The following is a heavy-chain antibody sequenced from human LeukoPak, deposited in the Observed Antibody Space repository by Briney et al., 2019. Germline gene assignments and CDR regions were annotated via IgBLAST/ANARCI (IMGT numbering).Heavy chain of an antibody. CDR2: INTDGSGI. D-gene: IGHD2-15*01. J-gene: IGHJ4*02. CDR1: GFIFSNYW. V-gene: IGHV3-74*01. CDR3: VRSGYCSGGICFGGDC. Sequence: PGGSLRLSCVASGFIFSNYWMHWVRQAPGRGLVWVSRINTDGSGIVYADSVKGRFTVSRDNSRSTLYVQMNSLSADDTAVYYCVRSGYCSGGICFGGDCWGQGSLVSVSS.